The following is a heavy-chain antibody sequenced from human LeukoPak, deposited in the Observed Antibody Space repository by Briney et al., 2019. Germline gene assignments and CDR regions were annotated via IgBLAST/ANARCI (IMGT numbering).Heavy chain of an antibody. V-gene: IGHV1-2*02. CDR1: GYTFTADY. Sequence: ASVKVSCKASGYTFTADYMHWVRQAPGQGLEWMGWINPNSGGTNYAQKFQGRVTMTRDTSISTAYMELSRLRSDDTAVYYCARVISGWDDFDYWGQGTLVTVSS. CDR3: ARVISGWDDFDY. J-gene: IGHJ4*02. CDR2: INPNSGGT. D-gene: IGHD6-19*01.